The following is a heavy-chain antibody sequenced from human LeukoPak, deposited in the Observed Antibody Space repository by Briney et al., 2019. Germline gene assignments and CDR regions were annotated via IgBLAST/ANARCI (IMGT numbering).Heavy chain of an antibody. Sequence: SETLSLTCAVYGGSFSGYYGSWIRQPPGKGLEWIGEINYSGSTNYNPSLKSRVTISVDTSKNQFSLKLSSVTAADTAVYYCARGAPHGYCSGGSCYSDYWGQGTLVTVSS. CDR2: INYSGST. CDR3: ARGAPHGYCSGGSCYSDY. V-gene: IGHV4-34*01. D-gene: IGHD2-15*01. J-gene: IGHJ4*02. CDR1: GGSFSGYY.